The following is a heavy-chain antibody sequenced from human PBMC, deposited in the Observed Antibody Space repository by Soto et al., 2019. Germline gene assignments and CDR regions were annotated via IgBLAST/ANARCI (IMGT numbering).Heavy chain of an antibody. Sequence: PGGALRLSCAASGFTFSSYGMHWVRPAPGKGLEWVAVIWYDGSNKYYADSVKGRFTISRDNSKNTLYLQMNSLRAEDTAVYYCARESVNAFDIWGQGTMVTGSS. CDR2: IWYDGSNK. CDR3: ARESVNAFDI. CDR1: GFTFSSYG. V-gene: IGHV3-33*01. J-gene: IGHJ3*02.